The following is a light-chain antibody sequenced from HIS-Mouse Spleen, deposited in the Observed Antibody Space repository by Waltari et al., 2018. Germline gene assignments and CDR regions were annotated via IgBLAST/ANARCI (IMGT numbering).Light chain of an antibody. Sequence: SYDLTQPPSVSVSPGQTARITCSGNALPKKYAYWYQQKSGQAPVLVIYDDRKRPSGIPERFSGSSSGTMATLTISGAQVEDEADYYCYSTDSSGNHRVFGGGTKLTVL. J-gene: IGLJ2*01. CDR2: DDR. V-gene: IGLV3-10*01. CDR1: ALPKKY. CDR3: YSTDSSGNHRV.